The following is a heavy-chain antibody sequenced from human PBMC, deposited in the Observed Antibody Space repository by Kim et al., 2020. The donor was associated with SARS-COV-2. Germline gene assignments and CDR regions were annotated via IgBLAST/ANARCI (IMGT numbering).Heavy chain of an antibody. CDR1: GFTFSSYG. V-gene: IGHV3-30*18. CDR3: AKMSQTCSSTSCYFDY. CDR2: ISYDGSNK. J-gene: IGHJ4*03. D-gene: IGHD2-2*01. Sequence: GGSLRLSCAASGFTFSSYGMHWVRQAPGKGLEWVAVISYDGSNKYYADSVKGRFTISRDNSKNTLYLQMNSLRAEDTAVYYCAKMSQTCSSTSCYFDY.